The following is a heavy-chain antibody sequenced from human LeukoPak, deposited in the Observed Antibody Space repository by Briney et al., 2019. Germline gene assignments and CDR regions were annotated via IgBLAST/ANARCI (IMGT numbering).Heavy chain of an antibody. V-gene: IGHV3-23*01. J-gene: IGHJ5*02. CDR1: GFTFSSYA. CDR2: VTGSSGGT. CDR3: AKSGHSTSSWFDP. D-gene: IGHD6-6*01. Sequence: PGGSLRLSCAASGFTFSSYAMTWVRQAPGKGLEWVSAVTGSSGGTYYADSVKGRSTISRDDSKSTLYLQMNSLRVEDTAVYYCAKSGHSTSSWFDPWGQGTLVIVSS.